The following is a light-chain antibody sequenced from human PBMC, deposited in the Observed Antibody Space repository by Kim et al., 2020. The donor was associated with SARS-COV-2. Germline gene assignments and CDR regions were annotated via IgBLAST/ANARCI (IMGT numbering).Light chain of an antibody. CDR2: AAS. V-gene: IGKV1-16*02. J-gene: IGKJ2*01. CDR3: QQYNSYPHT. CDR1: QGINNY. Sequence: SASVGDRDTITCRASQGINNYLAWFQQKPGKAPKSLIYAASNLQSGVPSKFSGSASGTDFTLTISSLQLEDFATYYCQQYNSYPHTFGQGTKLEI.